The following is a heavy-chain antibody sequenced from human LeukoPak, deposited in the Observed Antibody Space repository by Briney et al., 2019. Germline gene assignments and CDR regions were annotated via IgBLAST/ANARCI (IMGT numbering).Heavy chain of an antibody. Sequence: SETLSLTCTVSGGSIISYYWSRIRQPAGKGLEWIGRIYTSGSTNYNPSLKSRVTMSVDTSKNQFSLKLSSVTAADTAVYYCARSDIAYYYDSSGYAFDIWGQGTMVTVSS. CDR2: IYTSGST. CDR1: GGSIISYY. J-gene: IGHJ3*02. D-gene: IGHD3-22*01. V-gene: IGHV4-4*07. CDR3: ARSDIAYYYDSSGYAFDI.